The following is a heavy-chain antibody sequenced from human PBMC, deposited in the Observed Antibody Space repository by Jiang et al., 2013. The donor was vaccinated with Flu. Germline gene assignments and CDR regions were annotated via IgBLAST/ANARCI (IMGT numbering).Heavy chain of an antibody. V-gene: IGHV4-59*01. CDR3: ARGRVEMATIDYYYGMDV. CDR1: GGSISSYY. J-gene: IGHJ6*02. CDR2: IYYSGST. D-gene: IGHD5-24*01. Sequence: GPGLVKPSETLSLTCTVSGGSISSYYWSWIRQPPGKGLEWIGYIYYSGSTNYNPSLKSRVTISVDTSKNQFSLKLSSVTAADTAVYYCARGRVEMATIDYYYGMDVWGQGTTVTVSS.